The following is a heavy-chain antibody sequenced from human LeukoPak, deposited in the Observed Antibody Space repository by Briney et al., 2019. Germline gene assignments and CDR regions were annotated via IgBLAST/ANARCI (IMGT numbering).Heavy chain of an antibody. CDR1: GSTFSSYG. D-gene: IGHD6-19*01. CDR2: ISYDGSNK. J-gene: IGHJ4*02. CDR3: AKDRVAGRGDY. Sequence: PGRSLRLSCAASGSTFSSYGMHWVRQAPGKGLEWVAVISYDGSNKYYADSVKGRFTISGDNSKNTLYLQMNSLRAEDTAVYYCAKDRVAGRGDYWGQGTLVTVSS. V-gene: IGHV3-30*18.